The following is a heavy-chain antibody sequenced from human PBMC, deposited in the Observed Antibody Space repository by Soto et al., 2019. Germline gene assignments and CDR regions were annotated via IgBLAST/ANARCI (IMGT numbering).Heavy chain of an antibody. J-gene: IGHJ5*02. D-gene: IGHD4-4*01. CDR1: GFSLTTSGVG. CDR2: IYWNDDK. V-gene: IGHV2-5*01. Sequence: YVPPIVNPTQTLTLTCTFSGFSLTTSGVGVAWIRQPPGKALEWLAIIYWNDDKRYSPSLKSRLTITKDTSKNQVVLTMTNMDPVDTATWDGAQRRLKSWLDTWGPGTLVTLA. CDR3: AQRRLKSWLDT.